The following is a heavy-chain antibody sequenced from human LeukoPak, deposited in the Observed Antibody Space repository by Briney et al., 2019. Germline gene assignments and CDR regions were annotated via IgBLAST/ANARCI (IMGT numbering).Heavy chain of an antibody. Sequence: SGGSLRLSCAASGFTFSSYGMSWVRQAPGKGLEWVSAISGSGGSTYYADSVKGRFTISRDNSKNTLYLQMNSLRAEDTAVYYWAKDRLRRIVGASFDYWGQGTLVTVSS. CDR1: GFTFSSYG. D-gene: IGHD1-26*01. V-gene: IGHV3-23*01. J-gene: IGHJ4*02. CDR2: ISGSGGST. CDR3: AKDRLRRIVGASFDY.